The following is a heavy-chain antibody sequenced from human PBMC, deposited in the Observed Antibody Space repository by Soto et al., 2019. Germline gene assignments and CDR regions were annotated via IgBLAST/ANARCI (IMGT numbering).Heavy chain of an antibody. J-gene: IGHJ4*02. V-gene: IGHV1-18*04. Sequence: ASVKVSCKASGYPFTTYGITWVRQAPGQGLEWMGWISTYNGNTNYAQSLQGRVTMTRETSSTTAYMELRSLRSDDTAVYYCARGMTNFGVVIKGRDHWGQGTLVTVSS. CDR2: ISTYNGNT. D-gene: IGHD3-3*01. CDR3: ARGMTNFGVVIKGRDH. CDR1: GYPFTTYG.